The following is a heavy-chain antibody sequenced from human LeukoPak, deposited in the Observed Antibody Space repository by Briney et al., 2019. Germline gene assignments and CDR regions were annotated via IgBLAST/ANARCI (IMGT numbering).Heavy chain of an antibody. CDR2: INHSGST. CDR3: ASPYSEDAFGI. CDR1: GGSFGGYY. Sequence: KSPETLSLTCAVYGGSFGGYYWSWIRQPPGKGLEWIGEINHSGSTNYNPSLKSRVTISVDTSKNQFSLKLSSVTAADTAVYYCASPYSEDAFGIWGQGTMVTVSS. J-gene: IGHJ3*02. D-gene: IGHD4-11*01. V-gene: IGHV4-34*01.